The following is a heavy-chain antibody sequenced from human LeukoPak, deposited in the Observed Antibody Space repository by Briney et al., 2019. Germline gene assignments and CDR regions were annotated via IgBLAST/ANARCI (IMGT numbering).Heavy chain of an antibody. V-gene: IGHV2-5*02. Sequence: SGPTLVNPTQTLTLTCTFSGFSLGTSGVGVGWIRQPPGKALEWLALIYWDDDKRYSPSLKSRLTITKDTSKNQVVLTMTNMDPVDTATYYCARVLWFGELLTPFDYWGQGTLVTVSS. CDR1: GFSLGTSGVG. D-gene: IGHD3-10*01. J-gene: IGHJ4*02. CDR2: IYWDDDK. CDR3: ARVLWFGELLTPFDY.